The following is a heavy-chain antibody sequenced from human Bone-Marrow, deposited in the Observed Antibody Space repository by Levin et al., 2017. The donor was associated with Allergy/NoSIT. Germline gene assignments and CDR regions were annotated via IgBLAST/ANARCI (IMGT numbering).Heavy chain of an antibody. V-gene: IGHV4-59*01. D-gene: IGHD1-1*01. Sequence: SETLSLTCTVSGGSINGFLWNWIRQSPGKGLEWVGHIYYDGRTYYSPSLKSRASISLHTSNNQFSLRLTSVTAADTAVYYCARAGHFGTYADTWGQGTLVTVSS. CDR3: ARAGHFGTYADT. CDR2: IYYDGRT. CDR1: GGSINGFL. J-gene: IGHJ5*02.